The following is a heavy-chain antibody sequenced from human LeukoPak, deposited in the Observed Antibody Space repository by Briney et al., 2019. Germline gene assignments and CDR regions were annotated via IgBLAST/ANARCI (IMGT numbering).Heavy chain of an antibody. D-gene: IGHD6-13*01. Sequence: GGSLRLSCTASGFTFSDYWIYWIRQAPGKGLERVATIKPDGTEIYYGDSVKGRFTISRDNAKNSQYLQMNSLRADDTAVYYCARVITDSNSWYGSDYWGQGTLVTVSS. CDR1: GFTFSDYW. V-gene: IGHV3-7*01. CDR3: ARVITDSNSWYGSDY. CDR2: IKPDGTEI. J-gene: IGHJ4*02.